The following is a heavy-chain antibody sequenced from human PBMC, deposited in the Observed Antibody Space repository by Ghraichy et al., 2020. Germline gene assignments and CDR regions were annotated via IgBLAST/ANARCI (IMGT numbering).Heavy chain of an antibody. J-gene: IGHJ6*02. CDR3: ARLIAARPYWSYYYGMDV. Sequence: SETLSLTCAVYGGSFSGYYWSWIRQPPGKGLEWIGEINHSGSTNYNPSLKSRVTISVDTSKNQFSLKLSSVTAADTAVYYCARLIAARPYWSYYYGMDVWGQGTTVTVSS. V-gene: IGHV4-34*01. CDR2: INHSGST. CDR1: GGSFSGYY. D-gene: IGHD6-6*01.